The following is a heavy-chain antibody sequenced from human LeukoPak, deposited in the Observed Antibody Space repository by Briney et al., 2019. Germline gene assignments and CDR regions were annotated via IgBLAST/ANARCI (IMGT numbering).Heavy chain of an antibody. V-gene: IGHV3-33*01. CDR2: IWYDGSNK. CDR1: GFTFSSYG. J-gene: IGHJ4*02. D-gene: IGHD6-19*01. CDR3: ARSSGWPYYFDY. Sequence: TGGSLRLSCAASGFTFSSYGMHWVRQAPGKGLEWVAVIWYDGSNKYYADSVKGRFTISRDNSKNTLYLQMNSPRVEDTAVYFCARSSGWPYYFDYWGQGTLVTVSS.